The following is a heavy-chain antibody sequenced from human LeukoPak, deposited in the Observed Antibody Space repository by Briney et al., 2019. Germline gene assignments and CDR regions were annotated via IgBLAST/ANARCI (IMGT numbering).Heavy chain of an antibody. V-gene: IGHV4-39*01. CDR2: IYYSGST. D-gene: IGHD3-16*01. CDR1: GGSISSSSYY. J-gene: IGHJ4*02. Sequence: PSETLSLTCTVSGGSISSSSYYWGWIRQPPGKGLEWIGSIYYSGSTYYNPSLKSRVTISVDTSKNQFSLKLSSVTAADTAVYYCATYYVGAGGRGHWGPGTLVTVSS. CDR3: ATYYVGAGGRGH.